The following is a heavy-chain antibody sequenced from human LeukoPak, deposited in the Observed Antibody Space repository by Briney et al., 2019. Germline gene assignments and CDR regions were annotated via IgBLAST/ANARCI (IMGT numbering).Heavy chain of an antibody. CDR2: IYYSGST. CDR3: SRISGGYYHY. Sequence: PSETLSLTCTVSGGSISSSSYYWGWIRQPPGKGLEWIGSIYYSGSTYYNPSLKSRVTISVDTSKNQFSLKLSSVTAADTAVYYCSRISGGYYHYWGQGTLVTVSS. V-gene: IGHV4-39*07. J-gene: IGHJ4*03. D-gene: IGHD1-26*01. CDR1: GGSISSSSYY.